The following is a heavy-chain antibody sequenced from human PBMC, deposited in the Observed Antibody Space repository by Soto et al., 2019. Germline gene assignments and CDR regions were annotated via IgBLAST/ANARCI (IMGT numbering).Heavy chain of an antibody. V-gene: IGHV1-18*01. D-gene: IGHD3-3*01. J-gene: IGHJ4*02. CDR3: ARSLIGANDFSFDY. CDR1: GYTFTSYG. Sequence: ASVKVSCKASGYTFTSYGISWVRQAPGQGLEWMGWISAYNGNTNYAQKLQGRVTMTTDTSTSTAYMELRSLRSDDTAVYYCARSLIGANDFSFDYWGQGTLVTVSS. CDR2: ISAYNGNT.